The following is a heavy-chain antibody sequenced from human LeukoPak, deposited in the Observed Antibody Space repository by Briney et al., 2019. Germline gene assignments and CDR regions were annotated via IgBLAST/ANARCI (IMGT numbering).Heavy chain of an antibody. J-gene: IGHJ5*02. CDR3: ARHRDYGDYLGVDP. CDR2: INHSGST. CDR1: GGSFSGYY. Sequence: SETLSLTCAVYGGSFSGYYWSWIRQPPGKGLEWIGEINHSGSTNYNPSLKSRVTISVDTSKNQFSLKLSSVTAADTAVYYCARHRDYGDYLGVDPWGQGTLVTVSS. D-gene: IGHD4-17*01. V-gene: IGHV4-34*01.